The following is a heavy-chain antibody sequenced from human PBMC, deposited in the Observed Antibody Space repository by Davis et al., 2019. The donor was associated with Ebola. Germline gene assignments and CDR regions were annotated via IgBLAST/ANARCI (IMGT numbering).Heavy chain of an antibody. CDR2: INPSAGST. CDR1: GYTFTRYY. CDR3: GRVVEAGDY. Sequence: ASVKVSCKASGYTFTRYYIHWVRQAPGQGLEWMGIINPSAGSTSYAEKFQARVTMTRDTSTSTVYMELTSLRSDDTAVYYCGRVVEAGDYWGQGTLVTVSS. V-gene: IGHV1-46*01. J-gene: IGHJ4*02. D-gene: IGHD6-13*01.